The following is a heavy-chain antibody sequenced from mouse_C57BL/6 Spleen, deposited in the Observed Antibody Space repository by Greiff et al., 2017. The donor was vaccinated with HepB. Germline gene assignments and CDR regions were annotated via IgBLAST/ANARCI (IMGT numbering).Heavy chain of an antibody. J-gene: IGHJ3*01. D-gene: IGHD1-1*01. Sequence: EVQLVESGPGLVKPSQSLSLTCSVTGYSITSGYYWNWIRQFPGNKLEWMGYISYDGSNNYNPSLKNRIPITRDTSKNQFFLKLNSVTTEDTATYYCARDYGSSSSFAYWGQGTLVTVSA. V-gene: IGHV3-6*01. CDR2: ISYDGSN. CDR1: GYSITSGYY. CDR3: ARDYGSSSSFAY.